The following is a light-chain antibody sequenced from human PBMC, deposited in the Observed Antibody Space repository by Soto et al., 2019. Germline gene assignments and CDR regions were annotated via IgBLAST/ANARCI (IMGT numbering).Light chain of an antibody. CDR1: QSVSPY. CDR2: DAS. CDR3: QQRSNWL. Sequence: EIVLTQSPATLSLSPGERATLSCRASQSVSPYLGWYQQKPGQAPRLLIYDASNRDPGIPARFSGSRSGTDFTLTISSLEPEDFAVYYWQQRSNWLFGPGTKVDIK. J-gene: IGKJ3*01. V-gene: IGKV3-11*01.